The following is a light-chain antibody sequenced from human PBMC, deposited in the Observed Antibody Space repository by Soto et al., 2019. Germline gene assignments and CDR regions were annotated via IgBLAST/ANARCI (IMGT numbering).Light chain of an antibody. CDR1: SSDVGGYNY. Sequence: QSALTQPPSASGSPGQSVTISCTGTSSDVGGYNYVSWYQQHPGKATKLMIYEVSKRPSGVPDRFSGSKSGNMASLTVSGLQAEDEADYYCSSYAGSNNFVVFGGGTKLTVL. J-gene: IGLJ2*01. CDR2: EVS. CDR3: SSYAGSNNFVV. V-gene: IGLV2-8*01.